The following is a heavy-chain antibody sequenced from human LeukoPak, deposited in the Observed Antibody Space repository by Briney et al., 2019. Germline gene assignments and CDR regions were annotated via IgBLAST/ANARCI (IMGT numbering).Heavy chain of an antibody. CDR2: IIPIFGTA. V-gene: IGHV1-69*13. CDR3: AGGYCSGGSCYSRYRDWFDP. Sequence: ASVKVSCKASGGTFSSYAISWVRQAPGQGLEWMGGIIPIFGTANYAQKFQGRVTITADESTSTAYMELSSLRSEDTAVYYCAGGYCSGGSCYSRYRDWFDPWGQGTLVTVSS. CDR1: GGTFSSYA. J-gene: IGHJ5*02. D-gene: IGHD2-15*01.